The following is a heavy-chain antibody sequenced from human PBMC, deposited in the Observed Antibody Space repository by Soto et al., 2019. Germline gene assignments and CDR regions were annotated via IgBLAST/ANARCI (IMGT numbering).Heavy chain of an antibody. J-gene: IGHJ5*01. CDR3: ARGRYCLTGRCFPNWFDS. V-gene: IGHV4-30-4*01. CDR2: IYKSATT. Sequence: LSLTCSVSGDSISTVDYFWAWIRQPPGQALEYIGYIYKSATTYYNPSFESRVAISLDTSKSQFSLNVTSVTAADTAVYFCARGRYCLTGRCFPNWFDSWGQGTLVTVS. D-gene: IGHD2-15*01. CDR1: GDSISTVDYF.